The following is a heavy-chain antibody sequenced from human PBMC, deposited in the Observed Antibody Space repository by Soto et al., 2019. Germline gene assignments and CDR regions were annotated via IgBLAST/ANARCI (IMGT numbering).Heavy chain of an antibody. Sequence: QVHLAQSGAEVKRPGASVKVSCKASAYTSTLYGITWVRQAPGQGLEWMGWIRAHNGETKFARKFQDRVTMTTDPSSSTVFMDLRTLTSDDTAVYYCATALGTSGWFDYWGQGTLVTVPS. CDR1: AYTSTLYG. D-gene: IGHD6-19*01. J-gene: IGHJ4*02. CDR2: IRAHNGET. CDR3: ATALGTSGWFDY. V-gene: IGHV1-18*01.